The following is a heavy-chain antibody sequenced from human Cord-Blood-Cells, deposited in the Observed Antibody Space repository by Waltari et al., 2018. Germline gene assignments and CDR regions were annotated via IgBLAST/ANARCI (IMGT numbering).Heavy chain of an antibody. V-gene: IGHV4-34*01. Sequence: QGQLQQWGAGLLKPSETLSLTCAVYGGSFSGYYWSWIRQPPGKGLAWIGEVYHGGSTNYNPSLKIRVIISVDTSKNQFSLKLSSVTAADTAVYYCASGSYYYYYGMDVWGQGTTVTVSS. CDR2: VYHGGST. CDR3: ASGSYYYYYGMDV. J-gene: IGHJ6*02. CDR1: GGSFSGYY.